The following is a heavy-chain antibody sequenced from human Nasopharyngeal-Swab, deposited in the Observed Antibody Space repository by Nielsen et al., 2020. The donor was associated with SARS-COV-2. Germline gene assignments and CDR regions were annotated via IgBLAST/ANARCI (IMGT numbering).Heavy chain of an antibody. J-gene: IGHJ4*02. CDR3: ARARTAMVRAPFDY. CDR2: ISSSSSYI. CDR1: GFTFSSYG. V-gene: IGHV3-21*01. D-gene: IGHD3-10*01. Sequence: GESLKISCAASGFTFSSYGMHWVRQAPGKGLEWVSSISSSSSYIYYADSVKGRFTISRDNAKNSLYLQMNSLRAEDTAVYYCARARTAMVRAPFDYWGQGTLVTVSS.